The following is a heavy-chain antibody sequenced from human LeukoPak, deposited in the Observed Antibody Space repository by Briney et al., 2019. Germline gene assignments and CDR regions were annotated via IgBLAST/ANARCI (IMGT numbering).Heavy chain of an antibody. D-gene: IGHD3-10*01. CDR3: ARVVWVREEFDY. V-gene: IGHV4-59*11. Sequence: SETLSLTCTVSGGPISSHYWSWIRQPPGKGLEWIGYIYYSGSTNYNPSLKSRVTISVDTSKNQFSLKLSSVTAADTAVYYCARVVWVREEFDYWGQGTLVTVSS. CDR2: IYYSGST. J-gene: IGHJ4*02. CDR1: GGPISSHY.